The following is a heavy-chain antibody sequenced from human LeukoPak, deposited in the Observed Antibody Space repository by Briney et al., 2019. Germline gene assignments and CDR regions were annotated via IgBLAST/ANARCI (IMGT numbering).Heavy chain of an antibody. Sequence: SGGTLRLSCAASGFTFSSYGMSWVRQAPGKGLEWVSAISGSGGSTYYADSVKGRFTISRDNSKNTLYLQMNSLRAEDTAVYYCAKGYDHRNDYGAFDIWGQGTMVTVSS. CDR1: GFTFSSYG. CDR2: ISGSGGST. V-gene: IGHV3-23*01. CDR3: AKGYDHRNDYGAFDI. D-gene: IGHD4-17*01. J-gene: IGHJ3*02.